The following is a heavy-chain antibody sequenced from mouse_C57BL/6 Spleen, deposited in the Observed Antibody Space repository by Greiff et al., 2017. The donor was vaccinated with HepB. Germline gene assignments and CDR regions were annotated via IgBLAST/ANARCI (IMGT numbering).Heavy chain of an antibody. D-gene: IGHD1-1*01. CDR1: GFTFSSYA. Sequence: EVMLVESGGGLVKPGGSLKLSCAASGFTFSSYAMSWVRQTPEKRLEWVATISDGGSYTYYPDNVKGRVTISRDNAKNNLYLQMSHLKSEDTAMYYCARDYGSEANYFDVWGTGTTVTVSS. CDR3: ARDYGSEANYFDV. V-gene: IGHV5-4*01. J-gene: IGHJ1*03. CDR2: ISDGGSYT.